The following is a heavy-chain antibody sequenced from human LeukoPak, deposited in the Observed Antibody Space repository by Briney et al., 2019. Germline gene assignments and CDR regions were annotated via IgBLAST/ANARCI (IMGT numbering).Heavy chain of an antibody. CDR1: GYTFTSYG. J-gene: IGHJ4*02. CDR2: ISVYNGNT. D-gene: IGHD3-10*01. V-gene: IGHV1-18*01. CDR3: ARATLVRGVIRSYFDY. Sequence: GASVTVSCKASGYTFTSYGISWVRQAPGQGLEWMGWISVYNGNTKYAQKLQGRVTVATDTSTSTAYMELRSLRSDDPAVYYCARATLVRGVIRSYFDYWGQGTLVTVSS.